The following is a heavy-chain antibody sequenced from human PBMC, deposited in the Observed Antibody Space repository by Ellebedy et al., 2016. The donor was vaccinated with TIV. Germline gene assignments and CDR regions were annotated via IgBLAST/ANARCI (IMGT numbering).Heavy chain of an antibody. V-gene: IGHV4-61*01. Sequence: SETLSLTCTVSGGSVSSGSHYWNWIRQPPGKGLEWIGYSYYIGTTNYNPSLKSQVTISEDASKNQFSLRLTSVTAADTAVYYCAGGSYTPYGMDVWGRGTTVIVSS. CDR3: AGGSYTPYGMDV. J-gene: IGHJ6*02. CDR2: SYYIGTT. CDR1: GGSVSSGSHY. D-gene: IGHD3-10*01.